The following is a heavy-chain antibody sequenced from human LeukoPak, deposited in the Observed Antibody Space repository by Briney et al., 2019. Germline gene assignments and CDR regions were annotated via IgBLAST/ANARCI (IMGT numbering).Heavy chain of an antibody. CDR2: ISSSGSTI. Sequence: PGGSLRLSCAASGFTFSDYYMSWIRQAPGKGLEWVSYISSSGSTIYYADSAKGRFTISRDNAKNSLYLQMNSLRAEDTAVYYCARVSRTVTILDRWGQGTLVTVSS. D-gene: IGHD4-17*01. CDR3: ARVSRTVTILDR. CDR1: GFTFSDYY. V-gene: IGHV3-11*04. J-gene: IGHJ5*02.